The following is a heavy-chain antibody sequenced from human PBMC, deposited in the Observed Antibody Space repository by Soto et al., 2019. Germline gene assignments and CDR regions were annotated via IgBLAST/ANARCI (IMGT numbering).Heavy chain of an antibody. D-gene: IGHD1-1*01. V-gene: IGHV4-39*01. CDR1: GGSISSGPYS. CDR3: ARGTGTTRGWFDP. J-gene: IGHJ5*02. CDR2: FHYSENT. Sequence: SETLSLTCTVSGGSISSGPYSWGWIRQPPGEGLEWIGTFHYSENTYYNPSLESRVTISVDTSKNQFSLKVTSVTVADTAVYYCARGTGTTRGWFDPWGQGTLVTVSS.